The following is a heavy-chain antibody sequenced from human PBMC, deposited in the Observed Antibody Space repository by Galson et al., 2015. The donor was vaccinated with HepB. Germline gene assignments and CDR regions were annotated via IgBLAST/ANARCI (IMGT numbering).Heavy chain of an antibody. CDR2: INPSGGST. CDR1: GYTFTSYY. V-gene: IGHV1-46*03. CDR3: ARARGTVTIFGVAIRPCDY. Sequence: SVKVSCKASGYTFTSYYMHWVRQAPGQGLEWMGIINPSGGSTSYAQKFQGRVTMTRDTSTSTVYMELSSLRSEDTAVYYCARARGTVTIFGVAIRPCDYWGQGTLVTVSS. J-gene: IGHJ4*02. D-gene: IGHD3-3*01.